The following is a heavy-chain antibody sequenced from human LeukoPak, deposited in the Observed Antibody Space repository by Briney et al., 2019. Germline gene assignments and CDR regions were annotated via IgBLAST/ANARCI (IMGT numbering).Heavy chain of an antibody. V-gene: IGHV3-53*01. J-gene: IGHJ4*02. CDR3: ATYDY. CDR1: GFTVYHYY. Sequence: GGSLTLSCMAFGFTVYHYYLIWARQSQGKGLEWVSVDFTGGGTYYADSVKGPFTTSRDNSKNTLYLQMNNLRAEDTAIYYCATYDYWGQGILVTVSS. CDR2: DFTGGGT.